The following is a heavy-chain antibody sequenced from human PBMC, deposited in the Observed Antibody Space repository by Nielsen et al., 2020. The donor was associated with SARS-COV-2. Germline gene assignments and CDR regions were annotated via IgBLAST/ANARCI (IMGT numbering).Heavy chain of an antibody. J-gene: IGHJ3*02. CDR2: IYYSGST. V-gene: IGHV4-39*01. D-gene: IGHD2-2*01. CDR1: GGSISSSSYY. CDR3: ARRRGIVVVPADPDAFDI. Sequence: GSLRLSCTVSGGSISSSSYYWGWIRQHPGKGLEWIGSIYYSGSTYYNPSLKSRVTISVDTSKNQFSLKLSSVTAADTAVYYCARRRGIVVVPADPDAFDIWGQGTMVTVSS.